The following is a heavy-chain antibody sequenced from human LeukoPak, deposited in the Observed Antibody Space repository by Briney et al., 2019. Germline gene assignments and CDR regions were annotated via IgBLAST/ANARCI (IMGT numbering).Heavy chain of an antibody. V-gene: IGHV4-59*01. J-gene: IGHJ4*02. CDR1: GGSISDYY. CDR3: ARDPPALEDFDY. CDR2: IYHTGST. Sequence: SETLSLTCTVSGGSISDYYWSWIRQPPGRGLEWIGYIYHTGSTSYNPSLESRAIMSVDTSQSQFSLKLRSVTAADTAVYYCARDPPALEDFDYWGQGTQVTVSS.